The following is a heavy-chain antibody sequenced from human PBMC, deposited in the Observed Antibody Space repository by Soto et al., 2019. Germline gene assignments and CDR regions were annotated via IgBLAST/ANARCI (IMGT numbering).Heavy chain of an antibody. CDR2: IYWDDDK. V-gene: IGHV2-5*02. CDR3: AHRDGFWEFDS. Sequence: QITLKESGPTLVKPTQTLTLTCTFSGFSLTTSGVGVGWIRQPPGKALEWLALIYWDDDKRYSPSLKSRLTITKDTSRNPVVLTMTNMDPVDTATYFCAHRDGFWEFDSWGQGTLVTVSS. D-gene: IGHD1-26*01. CDR1: GFSLTTSGVG. J-gene: IGHJ5*01.